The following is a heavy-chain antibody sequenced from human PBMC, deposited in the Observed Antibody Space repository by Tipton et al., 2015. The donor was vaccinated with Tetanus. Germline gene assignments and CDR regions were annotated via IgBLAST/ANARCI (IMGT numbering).Heavy chain of an antibody. V-gene: IGHV3-7*01. Sequence: SLRLSCAASGFTFSSYWMSWVRQAPGKGLEWVANIKQDGSEKYYVDSVKGRFTISRDNAKNSLYLQMNSLRAEDTAVYYCASLSSGYSYYYYYYMDVWGKGTTVTVSS. J-gene: IGHJ6*03. CDR3: ASLSSGYSYYYYYYMDV. CDR1: GFTFSSYW. CDR2: IKQDGSEK. D-gene: IGHD5-18*01.